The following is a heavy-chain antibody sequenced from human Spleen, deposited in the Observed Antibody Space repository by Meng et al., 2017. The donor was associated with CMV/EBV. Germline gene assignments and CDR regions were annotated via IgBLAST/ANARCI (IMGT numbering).Heavy chain of an antibody. D-gene: IGHD6-13*01. CDR2: INPNSGGT. J-gene: IGHJ4*02. V-gene: IGHV1-2*02. CDR3: ARDLAGAAAYDF. CDR1: GYRFSSYY. Sequence: ASVKVSCKASGYRFSSYYIHWVRQAPGQGLEWMGWINPNSGGTTFAQKFQGRVSMTRDTSITTVYMELSRLASDDTAVYYCARDLAGAAAYDFWGQGTLVTVSS.